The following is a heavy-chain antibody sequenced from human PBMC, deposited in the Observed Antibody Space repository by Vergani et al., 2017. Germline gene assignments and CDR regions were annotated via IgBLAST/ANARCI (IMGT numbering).Heavy chain of an antibody. CDR1: GGSISSSSYY. CDR2: IYYSGST. Sequence: QLQLQESGPGLVKPSETLSLTCTVSGGSISSSSYYWGWIRQPPGKGLEWIGSIYYSGSTYYNPSLKSRVTISVDTSKNQFSLKLSSVTAADTAVYYCARDFVGSGYIAGGYYFDYWGQGTLVTVSS. CDR3: ARDFVGSGYIAGGYYFDY. V-gene: IGHV4-39*02. J-gene: IGHJ4*02. D-gene: IGHD3-22*01.